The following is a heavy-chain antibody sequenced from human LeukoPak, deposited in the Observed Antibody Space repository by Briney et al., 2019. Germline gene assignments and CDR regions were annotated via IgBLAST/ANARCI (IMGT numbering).Heavy chain of an antibody. Sequence: GESLQISCKGSGYSFTSYWIGWVRQLPGKGLEWMGIIYPGDSDTRYSPSFQGQVTISADKSFSTAYLQWSSLKASDTAMYYCARQRYTSGLDAFDIWGQGTMVTVSS. D-gene: IGHD6-19*01. CDR3: ARQRYTSGLDAFDI. CDR2: IYPGDSDT. J-gene: IGHJ3*02. CDR1: GYSFTSYW. V-gene: IGHV5-51*01.